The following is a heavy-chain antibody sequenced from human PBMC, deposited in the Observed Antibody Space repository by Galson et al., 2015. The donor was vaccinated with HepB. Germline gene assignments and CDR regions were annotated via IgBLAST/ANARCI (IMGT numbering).Heavy chain of an antibody. CDR2: ISSSGGGT. Sequence: SLRLSCAASGLTFSSYAMSWVRQAPGKGLEWASGISSSGGGTSYADSVKGRFTISRDNSKNTLYLQMNSLRAEDTAVYYCAKDPRYFYDSSGYYFVDYWGQGTLVTVSS. CDR1: GLTFSSYA. D-gene: IGHD3-22*01. CDR3: AKDPRYFYDSSGYYFVDY. J-gene: IGHJ4*02. V-gene: IGHV3-23*01.